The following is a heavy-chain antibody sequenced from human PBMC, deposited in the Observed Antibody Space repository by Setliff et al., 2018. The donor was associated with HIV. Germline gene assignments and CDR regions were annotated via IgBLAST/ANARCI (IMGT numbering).Heavy chain of an antibody. V-gene: IGHV4-61*02. D-gene: IGHD3-9*01. J-gene: IGHJ1*01. CDR1: GASLNSGSYF. Sequence: PSETLSLTCTVSGASLNSGSYFWSGVRQPAGKGLEWIGRIYTSGDTNYNPSLKSRVTISMDTSKKQFSLKLRSVTAADTAGYYCAREAEQDYDVVTETLVEGAYIQFWGQGSLVTVSS. CDR2: IYTSGDT. CDR3: AREAEQDYDVVTETLVEGAYIQF.